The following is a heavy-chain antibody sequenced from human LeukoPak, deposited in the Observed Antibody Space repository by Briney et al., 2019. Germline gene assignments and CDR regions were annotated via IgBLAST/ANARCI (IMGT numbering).Heavy chain of an antibody. CDR1: GFTFSTYG. J-gene: IGHJ4*02. Sequence: GGSLRLSCAASGFTFSTYGMHWVRQAPGKGLEWVAVISYDGSNKYYADSVKGRFTNSRDNSKNTLYLQMNSLRVEDTAVYYCARGSSVAAPLDDWGQGTLVTVSS. CDR2: ISYDGSNK. V-gene: IGHV3-30*03. CDR3: ARGSSVAAPLDD. D-gene: IGHD6-6*01.